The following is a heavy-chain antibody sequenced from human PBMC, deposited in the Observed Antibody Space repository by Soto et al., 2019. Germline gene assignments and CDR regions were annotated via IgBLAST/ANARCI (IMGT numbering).Heavy chain of an antibody. CDR3: AKDGSNLDTVVRGVIIGYFDY. Sequence: PGGPMRDSCAAAGFPFISYGMHWVSKTPGKGLEWVAVISYDGSNKYYADSVKGRFTVSRDNSKNTLSLQMNSLRAEDTAVYYCAKDGSNLDTVVRGVIIGYFDYWGPGTQVTVSS. CDR2: ISYDGSNK. V-gene: IGHV3-30*18. J-gene: IGHJ4*02. D-gene: IGHD3-10*01. CDR1: GFPFISYG.